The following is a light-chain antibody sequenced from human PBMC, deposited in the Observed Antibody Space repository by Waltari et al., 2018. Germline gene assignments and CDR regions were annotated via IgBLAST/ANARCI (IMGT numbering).Light chain of an antibody. CDR3: QQYHTTPYT. CDR2: WSS. Sequence: DIVMTQSPDSLAVSLGERATINCKSRLSVLYSPNNKNYLAWYQHKPGQPPKLLLYWSSTREAGVPDRFSGSGSGTDFTLTINSLQAEDVAVYYCQQYHTTPYTFGQWTKLEIK. J-gene: IGKJ2*01. CDR1: LSVLYSPNNKNY. V-gene: IGKV4-1*01.